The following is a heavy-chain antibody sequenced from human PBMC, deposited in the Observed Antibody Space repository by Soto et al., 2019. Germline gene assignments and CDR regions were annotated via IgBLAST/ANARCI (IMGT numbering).Heavy chain of an antibody. CDR2: LNSDGSSK. V-gene: IGHV3-74*01. J-gene: IGHJ6*02. CDR3: VRGFKNYYAMDV. CDR1: GFTFNTYW. Sequence: EVQLVESGGGLVQPGGSLRLSCAASGFTFNTYWMHWVRQAPGRGLVWVSRLNSDGSSKYYGGSMKGRFTISRDNADNTVYLQMNSLRDEDTAVYFCVRGFKNYYAMDVWGQGTTVTVSS.